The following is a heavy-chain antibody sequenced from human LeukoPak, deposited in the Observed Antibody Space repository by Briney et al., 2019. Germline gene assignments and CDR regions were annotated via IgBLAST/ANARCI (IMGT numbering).Heavy chain of an antibody. V-gene: IGHV4-59*01. CDR1: GGSISSYY. CDR3: ARGCYDFWSGYYRSNWFDP. J-gene: IGHJ5*02. Sequence: PSETLSLTCTVSGGSISSYYWSWIRQPPGKGLEWIGYIYYSGSTNYNPSLKSRVTISVDTSKNQFSLKLSSVTAADTAVYYCARGCYDFWSGYYRSNWFDPWGQGTLVTVSS. D-gene: IGHD3-3*01. CDR2: IYYSGST.